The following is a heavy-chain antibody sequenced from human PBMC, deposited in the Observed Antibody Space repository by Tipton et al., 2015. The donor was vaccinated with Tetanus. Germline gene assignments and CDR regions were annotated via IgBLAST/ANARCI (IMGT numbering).Heavy chain of an antibody. J-gene: IGHJ3*01. D-gene: IGHD2-21*02. CDR3: ARSKGVRLNAFDL. V-gene: IGHV4-31*03. CDR2: IFYSGSS. CDR1: GGSINNGGYY. Sequence: TLSLTCTVSGGSINNGGYYWSWIRQHPGKGLEWIGYIFYSGSSHYNPSLKSRLSLSVDTSKNQFSLNLNSVTAADTAVYYCARSKGVRLNAFDLWGQGTLVTVSS.